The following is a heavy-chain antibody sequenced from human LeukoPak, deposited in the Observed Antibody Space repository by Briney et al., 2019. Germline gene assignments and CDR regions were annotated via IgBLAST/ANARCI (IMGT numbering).Heavy chain of an antibody. CDR1: GFTFSSYW. V-gene: IGHV3-7*01. J-gene: IGHJ3*02. D-gene: IGHD3-10*01. CDR2: IKQDGSEK. CDR3: AREYRTMVRGVQVWLDAFDI. Sequence: GGSLRLSCAASGFTFSSYWMSWVRQAPGKGLEWVANIKQDGSEKYYVDSVKGRFTISRDNAKNSLYLQMNSLRAEDTAVYYCAREYRTMVRGVQVWLDAFDIWGQGTMVTASS.